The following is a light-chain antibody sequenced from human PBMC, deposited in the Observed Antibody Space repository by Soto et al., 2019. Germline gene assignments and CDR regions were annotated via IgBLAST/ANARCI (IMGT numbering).Light chain of an antibody. CDR2: DVN. J-gene: IGLJ2*01. Sequence: QSALTQPASVSWSPGQSITISFTGTSSDVGAYNYVSWYQQHPGKAPKLMIYDVNNRPSGVSNRFSGSKSGNTASLTISGLQAEDEADYYCSSYTSSSPVVFGGGTKLTVL. CDR1: SSDVGAYNY. CDR3: SSYTSSSPVV. V-gene: IGLV2-14*01.